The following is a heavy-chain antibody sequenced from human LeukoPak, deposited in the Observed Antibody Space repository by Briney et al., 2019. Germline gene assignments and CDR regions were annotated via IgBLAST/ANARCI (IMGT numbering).Heavy chain of an antibody. D-gene: IGHD3-10*01. CDR2: ISTSNNYI. J-gene: IGHJ4*02. V-gene: IGHV3-21*01. CDR3: ARLGEYFDY. Sequence: GGSLRLSCAASGFTFSTYNMNWVRQAPGKGLEWVSSISTSNNYIYYPDSVKGRFTISRDNAKNSLYLQMNSLRAEDTAVYYCARLGEYFDYWGQGTLVTVSS. CDR1: GFTFSTYN.